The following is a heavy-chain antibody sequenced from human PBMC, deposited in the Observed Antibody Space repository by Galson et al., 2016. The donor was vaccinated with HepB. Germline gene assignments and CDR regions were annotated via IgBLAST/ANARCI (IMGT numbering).Heavy chain of an antibody. V-gene: IGHV4-34*01. Sequence: SETLSLTCSVSGGFISYDHWSWIRQAPGKGLEWVGEVDHNGGTNFNPSLKSRVTMSLDTSKNQFSLKLSSVTAADTAVYFCAREDWYFDLWGRGTLVTVSS. J-gene: IGHJ2*01. CDR2: VDHNGGT. CDR3: AREDWYFDL. CDR1: GGFISYDH.